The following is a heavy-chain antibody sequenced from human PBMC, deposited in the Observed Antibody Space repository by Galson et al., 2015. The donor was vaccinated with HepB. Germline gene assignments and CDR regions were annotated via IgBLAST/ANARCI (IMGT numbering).Heavy chain of an antibody. J-gene: IGHJ3*02. CDR1: RYTFNAYS. V-gene: IGHV1-3*04. Sequence: SVKVSCKASRYTFNAYSMHWVHQAPGQRLEWMGWINTANGNTKYSQKFQGRVTITRDTSASTAYMELSSLRSEDTAVYYCARGVNYYDSSGYSLDAFDIWGQGTMVTVSA. CDR3: ARGVNYYDSSGYSLDAFDI. CDR2: INTANGNT. D-gene: IGHD3-22*01.